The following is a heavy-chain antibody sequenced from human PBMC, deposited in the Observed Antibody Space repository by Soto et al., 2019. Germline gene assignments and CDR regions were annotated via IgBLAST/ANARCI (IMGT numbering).Heavy chain of an antibody. V-gene: IGHV3-30*14. Sequence: QVQLVESGGGVVQPGRSLRLSCAASGFTFSSYAMHWVRRAPGKGLEWVAAVSHDGKSGFYADSVSGRFTVSRDNSNNLVYLQMDRMSPDDTALFYLARLDKFHGGGSWGQGTAVTVSS. D-gene: IGHD6-19*01. CDR3: ARLDKFHGGGS. CDR1: GFTFSSYA. CDR2: VSHDGKSG. J-gene: IGHJ4*02.